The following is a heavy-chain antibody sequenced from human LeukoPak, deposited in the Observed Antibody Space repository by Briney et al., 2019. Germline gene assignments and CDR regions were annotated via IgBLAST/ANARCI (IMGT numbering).Heavy chain of an antibody. Sequence: GGSLRLPCAASGFIFSGYWMNWARQAPGKGLEWVANIKQDGSEQHYVDSVRGRFTISRDNAKNSLYLQMNSLRVEDTAVYYCARDGFVGAADYWGQGTLVTVSS. CDR3: ARDGFVGAADY. D-gene: IGHD6-13*01. CDR1: GFIFSGYW. J-gene: IGHJ4*02. V-gene: IGHV3-7*01. CDR2: IKQDGSEQ.